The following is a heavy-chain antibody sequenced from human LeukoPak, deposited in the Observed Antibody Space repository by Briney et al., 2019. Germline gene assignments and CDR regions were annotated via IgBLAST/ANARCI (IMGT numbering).Heavy chain of an antibody. J-gene: IGHJ4*02. V-gene: IGHV3-23*01. CDR3: AKSAVVTRGLLDY. D-gene: IGHD4-23*01. CDR2: ISGSGSST. CDR1: GFTFGDYA. Sequence: GGSLRLSCTASGFTFGDYAMSWVRQAPGKGLEWVSTISGSGSSTYYADSVKGRFTISRDNSKNTLYLQMNSLRADDTAVYYCAKSAVVTRGLLDYWGQGTLVTVSS.